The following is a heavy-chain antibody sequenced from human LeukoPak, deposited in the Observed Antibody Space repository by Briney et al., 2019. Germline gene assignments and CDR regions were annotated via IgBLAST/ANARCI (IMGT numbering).Heavy chain of an antibody. V-gene: IGHV3-23*01. J-gene: IGHJ6*03. CDR2: INGRGGST. D-gene: IGHD3-10*01. Sequence: GGSLRLSCAASGFTFSNYAMSWVRQAPGKGLEWVPSINGRGGSTYYADSVKGRFTISRDNSKNTLYLQMNSLRAEDTAVYYCARDLGYYYYYMDVWGRGTTVTVSS. CDR1: GFTFSNYA. CDR3: ARDLGYYYYYMDV.